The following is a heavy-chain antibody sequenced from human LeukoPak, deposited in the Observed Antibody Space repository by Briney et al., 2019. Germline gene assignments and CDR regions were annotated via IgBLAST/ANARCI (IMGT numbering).Heavy chain of an antibody. CDR1: GYTFTSYD. J-gene: IGHJ5*02. CDR2: MNPNSGNT. CDR3: ARPRTPNFLSITMVRGVPFDP. Sequence: GASVKVSCKASGYTFTSYDINWVRQATGQGLEWMGWMNPNSGNTGYAQKFQGRVTMTRNTSISTAYMELSSLRSEDTAVYYCARPRTPNFLSITMVRGVPFDPWGQGTLVTVSS. V-gene: IGHV1-8*01. D-gene: IGHD3-10*01.